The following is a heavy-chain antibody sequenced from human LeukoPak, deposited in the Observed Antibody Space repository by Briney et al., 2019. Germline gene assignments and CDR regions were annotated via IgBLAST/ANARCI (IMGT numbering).Heavy chain of an antibody. Sequence: AGGSLRLSCAASGFTFSGYLMSWVRQAPGKGLEWVANIKEEGSEKYYVDSVKSRFIISRDNAKNSLYLQMNSLRAEDTAVYYCARDSSAAPHSYWGQGTLVTVFS. D-gene: IGHD2-15*01. CDR2: IKEEGSEK. J-gene: IGHJ4*02. V-gene: IGHV3-7*01. CDR3: ARDSSAAPHSY. CDR1: GFTFSGYL.